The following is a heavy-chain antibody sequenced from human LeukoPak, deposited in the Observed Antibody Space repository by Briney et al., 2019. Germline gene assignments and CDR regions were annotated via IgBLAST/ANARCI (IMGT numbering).Heavy chain of an antibody. CDR3: AREPETYDSGSQIDY. D-gene: IGHD3-10*01. J-gene: IGHJ4*02. Sequence: AAVNVSCLASGYTFTGYAMNSVRPAPGRGLEWMGWINTKTGNPTYAQGFTGRFVFSLDPSVTTAYLQIISLEAEDTAVYYCAREPETYDSGSQIDYWGQGTLVTVSS. CDR2: INTKTGNP. CDR1: GYTFTGYA. V-gene: IGHV7-4-1*02.